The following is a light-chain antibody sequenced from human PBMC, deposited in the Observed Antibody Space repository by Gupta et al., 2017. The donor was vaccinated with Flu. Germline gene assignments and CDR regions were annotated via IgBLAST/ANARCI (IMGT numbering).Light chain of an antibody. V-gene: IGKV3-15*01. Sequence: ERVTLSCRASQSVSSNLAVYQQKPGQAPRLLIYGASNRASGIPARFSGSGSGTEFTLAISSLQSEDFAIYYCQQYNKWPRGTFGQGTKVEIK. J-gene: IGKJ1*01. CDR3: QQYNKWPRGT. CDR1: QSVSSN. CDR2: GAS.